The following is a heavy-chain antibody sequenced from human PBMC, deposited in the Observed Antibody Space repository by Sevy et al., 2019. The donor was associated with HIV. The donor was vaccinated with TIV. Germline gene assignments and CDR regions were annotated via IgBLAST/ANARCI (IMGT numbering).Heavy chain of an antibody. CDR1: GYSISNGYY. CDR3: ARGDYSISMIVLVNHDAFDI. D-gene: IGHD3-22*01. CDR2: THHSGNT. J-gene: IGHJ3*02. Sequence: SETLSLICNVSGYSISNGYYWGWIRQPPGKGLEWIGSTHHSGNTYYNPSFRSRVTMSIDTSNNQFSLKLTSVTAAETASYYCARGDYSISMIVLVNHDAFDIWGQGTMVTVSS. V-gene: IGHV4-38-2*02.